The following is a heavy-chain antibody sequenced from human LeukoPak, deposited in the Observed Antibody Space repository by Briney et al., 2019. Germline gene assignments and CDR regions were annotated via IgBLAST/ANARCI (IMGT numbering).Heavy chain of an antibody. CDR1: EFTFTSYE. J-gene: IGHJ3*02. D-gene: IGHD6-6*01. V-gene: IGHV3-48*03. CDR2: ISRSGNTI. Sequence: PGGSLRLSCAASEFTFTSYELNWVRQAPGKGLEWVSYISRSGNTIYYADSVKGRFTISRDNAKNSLYLQMISLRAEDTAVYYCARGPSIAARYDAFDIWGQGTMVTVSS. CDR3: ARGPSIAARYDAFDI.